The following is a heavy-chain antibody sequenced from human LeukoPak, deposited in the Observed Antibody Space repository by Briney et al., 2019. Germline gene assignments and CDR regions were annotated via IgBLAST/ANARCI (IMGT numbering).Heavy chain of an antibody. CDR1: GYSISSSNW. CDR2: IYYSGST. Sequence: TPSETLSLTCAVSGYSISSSNWWGWIRQPPGKGLEWIGYIYYSGSTYYNPSLKSRVTMSVDTSKNQFSLKLSSVTAVDTAVYYCVTMVRGVISWGQGTLVPVSS. V-gene: IGHV4-28*01. D-gene: IGHD3-10*01. J-gene: IGHJ4*02. CDR3: VTMVRGVIS.